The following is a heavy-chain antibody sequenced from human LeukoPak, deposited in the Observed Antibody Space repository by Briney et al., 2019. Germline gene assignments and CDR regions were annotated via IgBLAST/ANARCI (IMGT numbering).Heavy chain of an antibody. V-gene: IGHV4-61*01. CDR3: ARRGSGGRSFDI. J-gene: IGHJ3*02. CDR2: ISYSGST. CDR1: GGSVSSGTYY. D-gene: IGHD2-15*01. Sequence: KPSETLSLTCTVSGGSVSSGTYYWTWIRQPPGKGLEWIGYISYSGSTNYNPSLKSRVTISVDTSKSQFSLNLSSVTAADTAVYYCARRGSGGRSFDIWGQGTMVTVSS.